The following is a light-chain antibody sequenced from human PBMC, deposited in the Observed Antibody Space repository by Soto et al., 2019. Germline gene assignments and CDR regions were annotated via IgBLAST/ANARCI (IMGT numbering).Light chain of an antibody. J-gene: IGLJ1*01. V-gene: IGLV2-14*01. CDR2: EVR. CDR3: SSFASSDSDTAYV. Sequence: QSVLAQPASVSGSPGQSIIISCTGTTSDVGSSNYVSWYQLHPGKAPKLMIFEVRNRPSGVSNRFSGSKSGNTASLTISGLQPEDEAEYYCSSFASSDSDTAYVFGTGTKLTVL. CDR1: TSDVGSSNY.